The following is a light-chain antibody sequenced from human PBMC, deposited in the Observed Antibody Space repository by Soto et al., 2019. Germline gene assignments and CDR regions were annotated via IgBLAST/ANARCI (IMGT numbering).Light chain of an antibody. CDR2: GAS. CDR3: QQYGGSPPT. V-gene: IGKV3-20*01. Sequence: EIVLTQSPGTLSFSPGESAAIACRASQSISNNFLAWYQRKPGQAPRLLIYGASYRNTDIPYRFSGSGSGTDFTLTITRLEPDDFAVYYCQQYGGSPPTFGQGTTVEVK. CDR1: QSISNNF. J-gene: IGKJ1*01.